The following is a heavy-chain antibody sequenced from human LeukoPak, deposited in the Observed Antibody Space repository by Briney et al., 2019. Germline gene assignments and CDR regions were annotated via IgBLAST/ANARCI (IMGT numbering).Heavy chain of an antibody. CDR1: GFTFSSYA. V-gene: IGHV3-30-3*01. CDR3: ARDRLGTTGTLTF. CDR2: ISYDGGNK. D-gene: IGHD1-1*01. Sequence: GGSLRLSCAASGFTFSSYAMHWVRQAPGKGLEWVALISYDGGNKYYEDSVKGRFTISRDNSKNSLYLQMNSLRAEDTAVYYCARDRLGTTGTLTFWGQGTLVTVSS. J-gene: IGHJ4*02.